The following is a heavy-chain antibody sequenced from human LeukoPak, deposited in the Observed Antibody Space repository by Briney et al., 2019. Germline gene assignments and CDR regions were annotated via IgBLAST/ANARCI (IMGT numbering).Heavy chain of an antibody. Sequence: ASLRLSCAASGFTFSNAWMSWVRQAPGKGLEWIGEINHSGSTNYNPSLKSRVTISVDTSKNQFSLKLSSVTAADTAVYYCARGSRRWRGEPSFDYWGQGTLVTVSS. D-gene: IGHD1-26*01. CDR2: INHSGST. J-gene: IGHJ4*02. V-gene: IGHV4-34*01. CDR3: ARGSRRWRGEPSFDY. CDR1: GFTFSNAW.